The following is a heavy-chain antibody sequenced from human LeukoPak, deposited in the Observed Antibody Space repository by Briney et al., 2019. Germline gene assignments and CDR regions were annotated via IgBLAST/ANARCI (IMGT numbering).Heavy chain of an antibody. CDR3: ATTLYGSGNFHGYYYGLDV. D-gene: IGHD3-10*01. CDR2: INPNSGDT. CDR1: GYTFTYYY. J-gene: IGHJ6*02. Sequence: ASVKVSCKASGYTFTYYYMQWVRQAPGQGLEWMGWINPNSGDTKYAQKFQGWVTLTRDTSISTAYMELSSLRSDATAVYYCATTLYGSGNFHGYYYGLDVWGQGTTVTVSS. V-gene: IGHV1-2*04.